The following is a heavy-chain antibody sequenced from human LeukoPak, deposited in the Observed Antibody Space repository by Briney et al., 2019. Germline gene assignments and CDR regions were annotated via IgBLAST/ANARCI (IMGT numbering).Heavy chain of an antibody. Sequence: GGSLRLSCAASGVTVNNEYMYWVRQAPGRGLECVSLIYADGRTFYADSVKGTFTISRDNSRNTLDLQMDSLRAEDTAVYFCVRSVLSWGQGTRVTVSS. J-gene: IGHJ5*02. D-gene: IGHD4/OR15-4a*01. CDR3: VRSVLS. CDR1: GVTVNNEY. V-gene: IGHV3-66*01. CDR2: IYADGRT.